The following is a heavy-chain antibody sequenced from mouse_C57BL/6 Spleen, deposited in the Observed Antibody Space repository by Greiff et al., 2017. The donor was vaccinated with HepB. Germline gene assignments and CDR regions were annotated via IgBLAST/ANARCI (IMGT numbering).Heavy chain of an antibody. CDR2: ISDGGSYT. V-gene: IGHV5-4*03. CDR3: ARAIYYYGSSYYFDY. J-gene: IGHJ2*01. D-gene: IGHD1-1*01. CDR1: GFTFSSYA. Sequence: EVKLVESGGGLVKPGGSLKLSCAASGFTFSSYAMSWVRQTPEKRLEWVATISDGGSYTYYPDNVKGRFTISRDNAKNNLYLQMSNLKSEDTAMYYCARAIYYYGSSYYFDYWGQGTTLTVSS.